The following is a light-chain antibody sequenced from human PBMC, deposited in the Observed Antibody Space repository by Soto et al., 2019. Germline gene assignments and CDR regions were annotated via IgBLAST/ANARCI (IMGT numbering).Light chain of an antibody. CDR3: QQYTGQPTT. CDR2: GAS. CDR1: QTVSSNY. Sequence: PGERPTLSCRASQTVSSNYLAWCQQRTGKAPRLLIYGASTRDAGIPDRFSGRRSRTDFTPPLPRPEPEDPEVHFCQQYTGQPTTFGQGTRLEIK. V-gene: IGKV3-20*01. J-gene: IGKJ5*01.